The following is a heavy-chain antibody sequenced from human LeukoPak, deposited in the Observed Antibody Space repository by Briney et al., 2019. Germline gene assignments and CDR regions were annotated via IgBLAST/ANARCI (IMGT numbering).Heavy chain of an antibody. J-gene: IGHJ4*02. CDR3: AKDGNGADFWSGYPDY. Sequence: GGSLRLSCAASGFTFGDYAMHWVRQAPGKGLEWVSGISWNSGSIDYADSVKGRFTISRDNAKNSLYLQMNSLRAEDTALYYCAKDGNGADFWSGYPDYWGQGTLVTVSS. V-gene: IGHV3-9*01. D-gene: IGHD3-3*01. CDR2: ISWNSGSI. CDR1: GFTFGDYA.